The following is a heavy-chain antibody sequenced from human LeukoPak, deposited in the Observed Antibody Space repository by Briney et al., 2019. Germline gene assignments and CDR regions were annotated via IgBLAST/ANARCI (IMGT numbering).Heavy chain of an antibody. Sequence: SETLSLTCTVSGGSTSSYYWSWIRQPAGKGLEWIGRIYTSGSTNYNPSLKSRVTMSVDTSKNQFSLKLSSVTAADTAVYYCARDRGRYSYGKYYFDYWGQGTLVTVSS. D-gene: IGHD5-18*01. J-gene: IGHJ4*02. CDR2: IYTSGST. V-gene: IGHV4-4*07. CDR1: GGSTSSYY. CDR3: ARDRGRYSYGKYYFDY.